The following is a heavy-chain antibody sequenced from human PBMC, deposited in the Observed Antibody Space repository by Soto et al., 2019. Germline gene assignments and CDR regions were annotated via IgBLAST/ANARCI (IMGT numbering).Heavy chain of an antibody. D-gene: IGHD3-16*01. J-gene: IGHJ3*02. V-gene: IGHV1-69*13. CDR1: GGTFSSYA. CDR3: ARDRVAGIWGDAFDI. Sequence: GASVKVSCKASGGTFSSYAISWVRQAPGQGLEWMGGIIPIFGTANYAQKFQGRVTITADESTSTAYMELSSLRSDDTAVYYCARDRVAGIWGDAFDIWGQGTMVTVSS. CDR2: IIPIFGTA.